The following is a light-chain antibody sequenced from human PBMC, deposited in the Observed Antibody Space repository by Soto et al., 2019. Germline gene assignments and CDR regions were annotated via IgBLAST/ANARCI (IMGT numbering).Light chain of an antibody. CDR3: QQYGGSPLYT. V-gene: IGKV3-20*01. Sequence: EIVLTQSPGTLSLSPGERATLSCRASQGVSSNFLAWYQQKSGQAPRLLIYGASTRATGIPDRCSGSGSGTAVTLTISRLEPEDVAVYYCQQYGGSPLYTFGRGTKVEIK. J-gene: IGKJ2*01. CDR1: QGVSSNF. CDR2: GAS.